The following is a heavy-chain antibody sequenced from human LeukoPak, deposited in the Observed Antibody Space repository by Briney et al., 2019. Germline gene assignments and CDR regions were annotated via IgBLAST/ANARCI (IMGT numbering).Heavy chain of an antibody. V-gene: IGHV4-59*01. CDR2: IYFSGST. CDR3: ARSYDTNFDY. D-gene: IGHD3-3*01. J-gene: IGHJ4*02. CDR1: GGSIRSYY. Sequence: SETLSLTCTVTGGSIRSYYWSWLRQPPGKGLEWIGYIYFSGSTSYNPSLMSRVTISVDRSKNQFSLKLSSVDAGDTAVYYGARSYDTNFDYWGQGTLVTVSS.